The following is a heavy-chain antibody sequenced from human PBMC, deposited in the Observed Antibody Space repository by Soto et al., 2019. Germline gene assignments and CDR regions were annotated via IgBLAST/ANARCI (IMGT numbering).Heavy chain of an antibody. V-gene: IGHV3-23*01. CDR1: GFTFSDYG. CDR3: AKDASYYSLWSGYYPSRNGMDV. J-gene: IGHJ6*02. CDR2: ISGSGST. D-gene: IGHD3-3*01. Sequence: PGGSLRLSCAASGFTFSDYGMSWVRQAPGKGLEWVSAISGSGSTFYADSVKGRFTISRDNSKNTLYLQMNSLRAEDTAVYYCAKDASYYSLWSGYYPSRNGMDVWGQGTTVTVSS.